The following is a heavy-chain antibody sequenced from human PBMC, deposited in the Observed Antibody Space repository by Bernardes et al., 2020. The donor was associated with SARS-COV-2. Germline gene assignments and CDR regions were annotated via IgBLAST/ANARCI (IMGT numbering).Heavy chain of an antibody. D-gene: IGHD3-16*01. Sequence: LSLTFTVSGGPIFSSTYFWGWIRQPPGKGLEWIGNIYYGGSTYYNPSLKSRVIISVDTSKNQFSLKLTSVTAADTAVYYCARRRGDAIDAFDMWGQGTVVTVSS. J-gene: IGHJ3*02. CDR3: ARRRGDAIDAFDM. CDR2: IYYGGST. CDR1: GGPIFSSTYF. V-gene: IGHV4-39*01.